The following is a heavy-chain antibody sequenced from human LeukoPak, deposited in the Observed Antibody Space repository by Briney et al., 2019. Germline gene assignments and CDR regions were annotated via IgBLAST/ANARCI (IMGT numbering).Heavy chain of an antibody. D-gene: IGHD2-15*01. CDR3: ARVGYCDGGSCHFDY. Sequence: SDTLSLTCTGSGGCINDYCWTWIRQPPRLGLAGIGDIYYTGTTSYNPSLKSRVTISVDTSKNQFSLKLTSVTAADTAVYYCARVGYCDGGSCHFDYWGQGTLVTVSS. V-gene: IGHV4-59*07. CDR1: GGCINDYC. CDR2: IYYTGTT. J-gene: IGHJ4*02.